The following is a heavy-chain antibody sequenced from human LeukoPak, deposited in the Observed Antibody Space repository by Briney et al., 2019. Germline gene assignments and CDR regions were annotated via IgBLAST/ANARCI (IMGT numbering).Heavy chain of an antibody. CDR1: GFTFSSYW. V-gene: IGHV4-39*01. J-gene: IGHJ5*01. Sequence: GSLRLSCAASGFTFSSYWMSWVRQAPGKGPEWIGTIYHSGSTHYNPSLESRITISIDTSKNQFSLKLSSVTAADTAEYFCARQGGSIRGYYLDWFDSWGQGTLVIVSS. D-gene: IGHD2-2*01. CDR2: IYHSGST. CDR3: ARQGGSIRGYYLDWFDS.